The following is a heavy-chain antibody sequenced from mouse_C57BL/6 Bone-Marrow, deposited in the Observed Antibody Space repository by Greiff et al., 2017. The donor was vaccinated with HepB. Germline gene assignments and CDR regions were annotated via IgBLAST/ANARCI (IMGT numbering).Heavy chain of an antibody. J-gene: IGHJ4*01. CDR1: GFTLTTYP. CDR3: ARSSGYGAMDY. Sequence: QVQLQQSGAELVKPGASVTMSCKASGFTLTTYPVGWIQQNPGKSLEWIGNFHPYNDATKYTDKFKGKATLTVEKSSSTVYLVLSRLTSDDSAVYYCARSSGYGAMDYWGQGTSVTVSS. D-gene: IGHD3-2*02. V-gene: IGHV1-47*01. CDR2: FHPYNDAT.